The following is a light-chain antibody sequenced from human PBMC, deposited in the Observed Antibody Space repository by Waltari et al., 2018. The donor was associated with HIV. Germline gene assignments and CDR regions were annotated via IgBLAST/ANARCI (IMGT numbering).Light chain of an antibody. CDR2: GTS. J-gene: IGLJ1*01. CDR1: SNIGAGYD. Sequence: QSVLTQPPPVSGAPGQRATIFSNIGAGYDVHRYQQFPGTAPKLLIFGTSNRPPGVPDRFSGSKSGTSASLAISGLQAEDEADYYCQSYDSNLRGNYVFGTGTKVTVL. V-gene: IGLV1-40*01. CDR3: QSYDSNLRGNYV.